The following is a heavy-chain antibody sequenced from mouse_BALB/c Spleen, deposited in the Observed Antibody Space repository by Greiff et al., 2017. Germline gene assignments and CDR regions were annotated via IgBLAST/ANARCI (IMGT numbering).Heavy chain of an antibody. CDR1: GFTFSDYY. J-gene: IGHJ2*01. D-gene: IGHD3-3*01. CDR3: ARDGQDY. CDR2: ISDGGSYT. V-gene: IGHV5-4*02. Sequence: EVQRVESGGGLVKPGGSLKLSCAASGFTFSDYYMYWVRQTPEKRLEWVATISDGGSYTYYPDSVKGRFTISRDNAKNNLYLQMSSLKSEDTAMYYCARDGQDYWGQGTTLTVSS.